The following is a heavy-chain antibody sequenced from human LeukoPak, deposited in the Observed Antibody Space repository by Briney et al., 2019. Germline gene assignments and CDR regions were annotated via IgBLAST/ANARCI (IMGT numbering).Heavy chain of an antibody. V-gene: IGHV1-8*01. D-gene: IGHD4/OR15-4a*01. Sequence: GASVKVSCKASGYTFTSYDINWVRQATGQGLEWMGWMNPNSGNTGYAQKFQGRVTVTRNTSISTAYMELSSLRSEDTAVYYCARRSGLYAFDIWGQGTMVAVSS. CDR3: ARRSGLYAFDI. CDR2: MNPNSGNT. J-gene: IGHJ3*02. CDR1: GYTFTSYD.